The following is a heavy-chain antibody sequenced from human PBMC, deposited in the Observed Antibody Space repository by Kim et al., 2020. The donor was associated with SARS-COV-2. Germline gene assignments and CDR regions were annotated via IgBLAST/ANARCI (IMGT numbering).Heavy chain of an antibody. D-gene: IGHD1-26*01. Sequence: GGSLRLSCAASGFTFSSYWMSWVRQAPGKGLEWVANIKQDGSEKYYVDSVKGRFTISRDNAKNSLYLQMNSLRAEDTAVYYCARDSGPLWIVGASTFDYWGQGTLVTVSS. J-gene: IGHJ4*02. V-gene: IGHV3-7*01. CDR2: IKQDGSEK. CDR3: ARDSGPLWIVGASTFDY. CDR1: GFTFSSYW.